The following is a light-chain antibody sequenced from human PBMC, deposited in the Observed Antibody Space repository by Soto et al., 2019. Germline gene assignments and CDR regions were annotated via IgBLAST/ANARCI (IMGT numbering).Light chain of an antibody. Sequence: DIQMTQSPSTLSASVGDRVAITCRASQSSSSWLAWYQQKPGKAPKLLIYDASTLESGVPSRFSGSGSGTEFTLTISSLQPDDFATYYCQQCASYPLTFGGGTTLEI. CDR2: DAS. CDR3: QQCASYPLT. CDR1: QSSSSW. V-gene: IGKV1-5*01. J-gene: IGKJ4*01.